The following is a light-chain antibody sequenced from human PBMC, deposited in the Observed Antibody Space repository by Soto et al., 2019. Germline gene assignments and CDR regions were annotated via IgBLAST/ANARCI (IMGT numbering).Light chain of an antibody. V-gene: IGKV3-20*01. CDR2: GAS. Sequence: EIVMTQSPATLSVSPGERATLSCMASQSVGSNLAWYQQKPGQAPRLLIYGASSRATGIPDRFSGSGSGTDFTLTISRLEPEDFAVYYCQQYGSSPRLTFGGGTKVDIK. CDR1: QSVGSN. CDR3: QQYGSSPRLT. J-gene: IGKJ4*01.